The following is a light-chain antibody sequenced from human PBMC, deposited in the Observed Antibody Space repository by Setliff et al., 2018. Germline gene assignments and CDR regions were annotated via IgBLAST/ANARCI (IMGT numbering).Light chain of an antibody. CDR2: NNN. V-gene: IGLV1-47*01. CDR1: SSNTRKNY. J-gene: IGLJ1*01. CDR3: AAWDDSLRGYV. Sequence: QSVLTQSPSASASPGQRVTVSCSGSSSNTRKNYVYWYQQFPGTAPKLLIYNNNQRPSGVPDRFSGSKSGTSASLAISGLRSDDEADYYCAAWDDSLRGYVFGSGTKVTVL.